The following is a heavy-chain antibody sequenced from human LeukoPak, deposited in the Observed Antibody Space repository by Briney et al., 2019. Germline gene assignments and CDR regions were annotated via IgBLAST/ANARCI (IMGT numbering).Heavy chain of an antibody. CDR3: ARGQLLRGGWFDP. Sequence: SETLSLTCTVSGGSLSSYYWSWIRQPPRKGLEGIGYIYYSGSTNYNPSLKSRVTISVDTSKNQFSLKLSSVTAADTAVYYCARGQLLRGGWFDPWGQGTLVTVSS. J-gene: IGHJ5*02. CDR1: GGSLSSYY. V-gene: IGHV4-59*01. D-gene: IGHD2-2*01. CDR2: IYYSGST.